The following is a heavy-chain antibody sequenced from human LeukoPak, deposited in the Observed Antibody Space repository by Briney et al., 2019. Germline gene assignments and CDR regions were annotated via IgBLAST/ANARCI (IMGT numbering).Heavy chain of an antibody. CDR2: IYYTGSS. V-gene: IGHV4-59*01. Sequence: SVTLSLTCTVSGDSISSSYWSWIRQPPGKGLEWIGYIYYTGSSYYNPSLKSRATTSIDMSKNQFSLKLSSVTAADTAVYYCAGYGSGSYYKAFDFRGQGILVTVSS. J-gene: IGHJ4*02. D-gene: IGHD3-10*01. CDR1: GDSISSSY. CDR3: AGYGSGSYYKAFDF.